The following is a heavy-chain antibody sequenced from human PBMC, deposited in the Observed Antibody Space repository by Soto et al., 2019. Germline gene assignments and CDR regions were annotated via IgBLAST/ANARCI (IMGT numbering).Heavy chain of an antibody. Sequence: QVQLVQSGAEVKKPGSSVKVSCKASGGTFNSYPIRWVRQAPGQGLEWMGGIIPILGTANYAQKFQGRVTITADESTSTDYMELSSLRSEDTALDYCSSLKVMDGDYYGRDVWGQGTTVIVSS. CDR3: SSLKVMDGDYYGRDV. V-gene: IGHV1-69*01. CDR2: IIPILGTA. D-gene: IGHD4-17*01. J-gene: IGHJ6*02. CDR1: GGTFNSYP.